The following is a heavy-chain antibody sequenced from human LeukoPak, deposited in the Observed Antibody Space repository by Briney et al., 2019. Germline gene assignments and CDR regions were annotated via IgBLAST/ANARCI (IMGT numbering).Heavy chain of an antibody. CDR3: ARGPGEFPYYYMDV. CDR1: GGTFSSYA. V-gene: IGHV1-69*05. D-gene: IGHD3-10*01. J-gene: IGHJ6*03. Sequence: VASVKVSCKASGGTFSSYAISWVRQAPGQGLEWMGGIIPIFGTANYAQKFQGRVTITTDESKSTAYMELNSLRSEDTAVYYCARGPGEFPYYYMDVWGKGTTVTVSS. CDR2: IIPIFGTA.